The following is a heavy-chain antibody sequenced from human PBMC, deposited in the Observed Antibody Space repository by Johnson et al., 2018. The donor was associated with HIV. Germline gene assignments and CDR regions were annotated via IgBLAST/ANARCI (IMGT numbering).Heavy chain of an antibody. V-gene: IGHV3-30*07. D-gene: IGHD6-19*01. CDR2: FAFDGGAI. Sequence: QMQLVESGGGVVQPGRSLRLSCPSSGFSFNAYAKHWVRQAPGNGLEWVAVFAFDGGAIYYADSVKGRLPISRDNAKNSLYRQMNRLRAEDTALYYCARGVGGAGDDAFDIWGQGTMVTVSS. J-gene: IGHJ3*02. CDR3: ARGVGGAGDDAFDI. CDR1: GFSFNAYA.